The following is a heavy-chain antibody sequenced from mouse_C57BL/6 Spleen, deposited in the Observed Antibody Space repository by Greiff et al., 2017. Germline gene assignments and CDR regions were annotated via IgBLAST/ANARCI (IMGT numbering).Heavy chain of an antibody. CDR3: TRLLYWYFDV. V-gene: IGHV5-9*01. CDR1: GFTFSSYT. CDR2: ISGGGGNT. J-gene: IGHJ1*03. Sequence: EVQLVEPGGGLVKPGGSLKLSCAASGFTFSSYTMSWVRQTPEKRLEWVATISGGGGNTYYPDSVKGRFTISRDNAKNTLYLQMSSLRSEDTALYYCTRLLYWYFDVWGTGTTVTVSS.